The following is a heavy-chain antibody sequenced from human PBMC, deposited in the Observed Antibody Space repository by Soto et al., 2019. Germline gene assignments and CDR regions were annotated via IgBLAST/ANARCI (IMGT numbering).Heavy chain of an antibody. V-gene: IGHV3-30*18. CDR1: GFTFSSYG. CDR3: AKDGNWNYPHHTEY. CDR2: VSYDGSNE. J-gene: IGHJ4*02. Sequence: QVQLVESGGGVVQPGRSLRLSCAASGFTFSSYGMHWVRQAPGKGLEWVTLVSYDGSNEYYADSVKGRFTISRDNSKNTLYLQMNSLRAEDTAVYYCAKDGNWNYPHHTEYWCQGTLVTVSS. D-gene: IGHD1-7*01.